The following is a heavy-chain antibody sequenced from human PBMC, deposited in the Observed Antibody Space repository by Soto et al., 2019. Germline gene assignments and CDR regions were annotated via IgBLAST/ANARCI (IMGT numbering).Heavy chain of an antibody. J-gene: IGHJ4*02. CDR1: GFIFNNFG. CDR2: IWFDGSTT. V-gene: IGHV3-33*08. CDR3: AKHHNYYDRSGHYYGDGGFDY. D-gene: IGHD3-22*01. Sequence: QVHLAESGGGVVQPGRSLRLSCAASGFIFNNFGMHWVRQAPGKGLEWGAVIWFDGSTTYYADSVKGRCTISRDNSTNTLYLEINSLRAEDTAVYYCAKHHNYYDRSGHYYGDGGFDYWGQGPRVTVSS.